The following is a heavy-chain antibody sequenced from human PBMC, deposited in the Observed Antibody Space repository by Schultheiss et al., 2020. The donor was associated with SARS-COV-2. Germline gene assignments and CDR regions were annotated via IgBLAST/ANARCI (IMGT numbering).Heavy chain of an antibody. CDR2: ISSSGSTI. D-gene: IGHD3-22*01. J-gene: IGHJ4*02. Sequence: GGSLRLSCAASGFTVSSNYMSWVRQAPGKGLEWVSYISSSGSTIYYADSVKGRFTISRDNAKNSLYLQMNSLRAEDTALYYCAKRGDSTGSRGGPLDYWGQGSLVTVSS. V-gene: IGHV3-11*01. CDR1: GFTVSSNY. CDR3: AKRGDSTGSRGGPLDY.